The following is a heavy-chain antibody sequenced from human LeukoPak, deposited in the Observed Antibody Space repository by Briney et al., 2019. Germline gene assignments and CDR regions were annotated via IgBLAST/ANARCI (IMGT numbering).Heavy chain of an antibody. CDR3: AKESPHRTRYYFDY. CDR1: GFSFSSYG. D-gene: IGHD2-21*01. CDR2: IRYDGSNK. Sequence: GGSLRLSCAGSGFSFSSYGMHWVRQAPGKGLEWVAFIRYDGSNKYYADSVKGRFTISRDNSKNTLYLQMNSLRAEDTAVYYCAKESPHRTRYYFDYWGQGTLVTVSS. V-gene: IGHV3-30*02. J-gene: IGHJ4*02.